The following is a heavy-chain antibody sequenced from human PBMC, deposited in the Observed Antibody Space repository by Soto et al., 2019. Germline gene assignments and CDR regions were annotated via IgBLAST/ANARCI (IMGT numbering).Heavy chain of an antibody. CDR1: GDSFTSYA. Sequence: GASVKLSCEACGDSFTSYAMHWVRQAPGQRLEWMGWINAGNGNTNYAQKLQGRVTMTTDTSTSTAYMELRSLRSDDTAVYYCARVSSSSPDYDFWSGYYEPKYYYYYYMDVWGKGTTVTVSS. CDR2: INAGNGNT. CDR3: ARVSSSSPDYDFWSGYYEPKYYYYYYMDV. D-gene: IGHD3-3*01. J-gene: IGHJ6*03. V-gene: IGHV1-3*01.